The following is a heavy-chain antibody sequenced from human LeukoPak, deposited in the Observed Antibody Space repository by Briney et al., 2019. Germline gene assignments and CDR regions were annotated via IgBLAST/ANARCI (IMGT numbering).Heavy chain of an antibody. D-gene: IGHD2-15*01. V-gene: IGHV4-61*08. Sequence: SETLSLTCTVSGGSISSGGYYWSWIRQHPGKGLEWIGYIYYSGSTNYNPSLKSRVTISVDTSKNQFSLKLSSVTAADTAVYYCATCGSCYSRSNWYFDLWGRGTLVTVSS. CDR2: IYYSGST. J-gene: IGHJ2*01. CDR1: GGSISSGGYY. CDR3: ATCGSCYSRSNWYFDL.